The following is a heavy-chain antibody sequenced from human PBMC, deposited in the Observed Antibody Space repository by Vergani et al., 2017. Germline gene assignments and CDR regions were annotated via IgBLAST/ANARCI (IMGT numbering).Heavy chain of an antibody. J-gene: IGHJ6*02. CDR1: GFISSSYW. Sequence: EGQLVESGGDWVQRGESLRLSCAASGFISSSYWMSWVRQAPGKGLEWVANVNQDGSEKYYVDSVRGRFTISRDNAKNSIYLQMNSLRAEDMAVYFCVRVPLIRRGSGNYGINNYHGMDVWGQGTTVIVSS. CDR3: VRVPLIRRGSGNYGINNYHGMDV. V-gene: IGHV3-7*01. CDR2: VNQDGSEK. D-gene: IGHD3-10*01.